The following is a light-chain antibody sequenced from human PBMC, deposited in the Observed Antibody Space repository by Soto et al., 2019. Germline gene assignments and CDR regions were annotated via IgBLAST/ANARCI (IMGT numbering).Light chain of an antibody. J-gene: IGLJ3*02. V-gene: IGLV2-14*03. Sequence: QSALTQPASVSGSPGQSITISCTGTSSDVGGHIYVSWYQQHPDKAPKLLIYDVTNRPSGVSNRFSGARSGKTALLTISGLKAEDDADYYCSSYTSSGSLVFGGGTKLTVL. CDR2: DVT. CDR1: SSDVGGHIY. CDR3: SSYTSSGSLV.